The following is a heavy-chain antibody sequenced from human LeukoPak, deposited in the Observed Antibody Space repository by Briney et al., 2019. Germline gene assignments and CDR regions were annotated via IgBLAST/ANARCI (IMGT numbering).Heavy chain of an antibody. V-gene: IGHV1-8*01. J-gene: IGHJ3*02. CDR2: MNPNSGNT. D-gene: IGHD2-15*01. Sequence: ALVKVSCKASGYTFTSYDINWVRQAPGQGLEWMGWMNPNSGNTGYAQKFQGRVTMTRNTSISTAYMELSSLRSEDTAVYYCAMVVESDAFDIWGQGTMVTVSS. CDR1: GYTFTSYD. CDR3: AMVVESDAFDI.